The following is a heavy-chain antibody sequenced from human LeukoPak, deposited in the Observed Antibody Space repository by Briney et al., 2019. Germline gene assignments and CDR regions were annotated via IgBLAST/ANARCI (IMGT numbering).Heavy chain of an antibody. J-gene: IGHJ6*03. CDR1: GFTFSSYS. Sequence: GGSLRLSCAASGFTFSSYSMNWVRQAPGKGLEWVSSISSSSSYIYYADSVKGRFTISRDNAKNSLYLQMNSLRAEDTAVYYCARDYYDFWSGYYGTGYYYYYMDVWGKGTTVTVSS. CDR2: ISSSSSYI. D-gene: IGHD3-3*01. V-gene: IGHV3-21*01. CDR3: ARDYYDFWSGYYGTGYYYYYMDV.